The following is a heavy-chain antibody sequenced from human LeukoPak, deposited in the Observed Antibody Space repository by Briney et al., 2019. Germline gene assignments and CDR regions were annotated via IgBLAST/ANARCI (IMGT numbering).Heavy chain of an antibody. CDR2: IKQDGSEK. CDR1: GFTFSSNW. J-gene: IGHJ4*02. V-gene: IGHV3-7*01. D-gene: IGHD1-26*01. Sequence: GGSLRLSCAASGFTFSSNWMSWVRQAPGKGLEWVAKIKQDGSEKYYVDSVKGRLTISRDNAKNSLYLQMNSLRAEDTAVYYCARLYSGSYLDYWGQGTLVTVSS. CDR3: ARLYSGSYLDY.